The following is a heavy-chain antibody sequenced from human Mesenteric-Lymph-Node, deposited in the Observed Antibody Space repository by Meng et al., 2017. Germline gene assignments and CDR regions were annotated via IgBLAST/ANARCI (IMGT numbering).Heavy chain of an antibody. V-gene: IGHV2-5*01. Sequence: SGPTLVKPTQTITLTCTFSGFSLSTSGVGVGWIRQPPGKALEWLALIYWNDDKRYSPSLKSRLTITKDTSKNQVVLTMTNMDPVDTATYYCAHKAGWAMVRGVIVEGYYGMDVWGQGTMVTVSS. CDR2: IYWNDDK. CDR3: AHKAGWAMVRGVIVEGYYGMDV. D-gene: IGHD3-10*01. J-gene: IGHJ6*02. CDR1: GFSLSTSGVG.